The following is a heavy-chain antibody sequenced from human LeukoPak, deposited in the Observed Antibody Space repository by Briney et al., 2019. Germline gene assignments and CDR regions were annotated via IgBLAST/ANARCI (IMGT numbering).Heavy chain of an antibody. CDR3: ARGPSLCDYVWAIDY. Sequence: SETLPLTCAVYGGSFSGYYWSWIRQPPGKGLEWIREINHSGSTNYNPSLKSRVTISVDTSKNQFSLKLSSVTAADTAVYYCARGPSLCDYVWAIDYWGQGTLVTVSS. D-gene: IGHD3-16*01. J-gene: IGHJ4*02. CDR1: GGSFSGYY. CDR2: INHSGST. V-gene: IGHV4-34*01.